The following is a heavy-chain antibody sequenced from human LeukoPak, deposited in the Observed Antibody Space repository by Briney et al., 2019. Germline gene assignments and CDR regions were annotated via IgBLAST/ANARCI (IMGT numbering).Heavy chain of an antibody. CDR3: AKVSLSPAIFGVVRTFDY. CDR1: GFTFSSYG. Sequence: QPGGSLRLSCAASGFTFSSYGMHWVRQAPGKGLEWVAFIRYDGSNKYYADSVKGRFTISRDNSKNTLYLQMNSLRAEDTAVYYCAKVSLSPAIFGVVRTFDYWGQGTLVTVSS. J-gene: IGHJ4*02. CDR2: IRYDGSNK. V-gene: IGHV3-30*02. D-gene: IGHD3-3*01.